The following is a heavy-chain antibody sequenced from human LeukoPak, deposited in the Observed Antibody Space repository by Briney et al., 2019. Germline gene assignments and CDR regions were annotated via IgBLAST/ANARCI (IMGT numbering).Heavy chain of an antibody. CDR1: GYSFTSYW. CDR2: IYPGDSDT. CDR3: ARKSSSWSFNWFDP. V-gene: IGHV5-51*01. J-gene: IGHJ5*02. Sequence: GASLQISCKGSGYSFTSYWIGWVRQLPGKGLEWMGIIYPGDSDTRYSPSFQGQVTISADKSISTAYLQWSSLKASDTAVYYCARKSSSWSFNWFDPWGQGTLVTVSS. D-gene: IGHD6-13*01.